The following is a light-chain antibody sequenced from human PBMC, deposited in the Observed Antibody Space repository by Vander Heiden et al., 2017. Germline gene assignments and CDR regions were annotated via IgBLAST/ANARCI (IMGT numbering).Light chain of an antibody. CDR2: SAS. J-gene: IGKJ1*01. V-gene: IGKV3-15*01. Sequence: SCRASESVDRNLAWYQQKPGQAPRLLIYSASTRAARIPARFSGSGSGTEFTLTISSRQSEDVALYYCHQYDNWSWSFGQGTKVEI. CDR1: ESVDRN. CDR3: HQYDNWSWS.